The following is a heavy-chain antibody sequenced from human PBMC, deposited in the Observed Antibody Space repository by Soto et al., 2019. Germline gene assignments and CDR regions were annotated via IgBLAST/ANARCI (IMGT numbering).Heavy chain of an antibody. V-gene: IGHV3-33*01. CDR3: AGINYDIFTGYFSDY. CDR1: GFTFSDYG. CDR2: IWHDGSNE. D-gene: IGHD3-9*01. J-gene: IGHJ4*02. Sequence: QVQLVESGGGVVQPGRSLRLSCAASGFTFSDYGMHWVRQAPGKGLEWVALIWHDGSNEYYADSVKGRFTISRDNSKNALSLQMHSLRAEDTAVYYCAGINYDIFTGYFSDYWGQGTLVTVSS.